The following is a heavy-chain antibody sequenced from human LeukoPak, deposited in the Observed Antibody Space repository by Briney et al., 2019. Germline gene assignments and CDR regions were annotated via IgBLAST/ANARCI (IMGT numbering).Heavy chain of an antibody. CDR2: IIPIFGTA. Sequence: SVKVSCKASGGTFSSYAISWVRQAPGQGLEWMGGIIPIFGTANYAQKFQGRVTITADESTSTAYMELSSLRSEDTAVYYCARTGSYGSGSYSHYWGQGTLVAVSS. V-gene: IGHV1-69*01. CDR3: ARTGSYGSGSYSHY. CDR1: GGTFSSYA. D-gene: IGHD3-10*01. J-gene: IGHJ4*02.